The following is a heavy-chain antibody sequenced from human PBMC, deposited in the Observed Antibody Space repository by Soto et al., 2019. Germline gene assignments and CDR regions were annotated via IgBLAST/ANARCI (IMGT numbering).Heavy chain of an antibody. J-gene: IGHJ3*02. CDR2: IIPIFGTA. CDR3: ARDFNYYDSSGYYSQAYDAFDI. D-gene: IGHD3-22*01. Sequence: SVKVSCKASGGTFSSYAISGVRQAAGRGREWMGGIIPIFGTANYAQKFQGRVTITADESTSTAYMELSSLRSEDTAVYYCARDFNYYDSSGYYSQAYDAFDIWGQGTMVTVSS. V-gene: IGHV1-69*13. CDR1: GGTFSSYA.